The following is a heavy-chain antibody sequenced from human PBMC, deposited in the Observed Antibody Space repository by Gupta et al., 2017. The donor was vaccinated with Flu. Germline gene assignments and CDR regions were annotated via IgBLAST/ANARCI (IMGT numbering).Heavy chain of an antibody. CDR3: AKDPKRWAQLDD. V-gene: IGHV3-23*01. Sequence: EVQLLESGGGLVQPGGSLRLSCAASGFTFSSYAMSWVRQAPGKGREWVSAISGSGGSTDYADAVKGRFTISRDNSKNTLYLQMNRMREEETAVYYCAKDPKRWAQLDDWGQGTLVTVSS. J-gene: IGHJ4*02. D-gene: IGHD5-24*01. CDR2: ISGSGGST. CDR1: GFTFSSYA.